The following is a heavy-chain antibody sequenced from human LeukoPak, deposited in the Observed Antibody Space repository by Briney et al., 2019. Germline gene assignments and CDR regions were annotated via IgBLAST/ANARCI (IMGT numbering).Heavy chain of an antibody. CDR2: INPNRGGT. D-gene: IGHD3-16*02. J-gene: IGHJ3*02. CDR1: GYTFTGYY. CDR3: ARTGGLYDYVWGSYRFDAFDI. V-gene: IGHV1-2*02. Sequence: ASVKVSCKASGYTFTGYYMHWVRQAPGQGLEWMGWINPNRGGTNYAQKFQGRVTMTRDTSISTAYMELSRLRSDDTAVDYCARTGGLYDYVWGSYRFDAFDIWGQGTMVTVSS.